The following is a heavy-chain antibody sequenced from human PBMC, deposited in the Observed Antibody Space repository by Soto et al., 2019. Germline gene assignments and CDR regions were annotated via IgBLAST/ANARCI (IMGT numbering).Heavy chain of an antibody. CDR1: GFRFTGYW. D-gene: IGHD1-7*01. CDR2: IYLSDSDT. V-gene: IGHV5-51*01. CDR3: ARHLEYRATTYHYNGLDV. J-gene: IGHJ6*02. Sequence: GESLKISCKGSGFRFTGYWITWVRQMPGKGLEWMGVIYLSDSDTKYSPSVQGQVTISADKSTTTAYLQWSSLKASDTATYYCARHLEYRATTYHYNGLDVWGQGTTVTVSS.